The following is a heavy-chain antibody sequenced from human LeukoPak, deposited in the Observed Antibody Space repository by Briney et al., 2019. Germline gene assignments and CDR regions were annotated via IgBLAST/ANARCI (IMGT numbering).Heavy chain of an antibody. CDR3: AHSKWELLRDYHYYMDV. V-gene: IGHV2-5*02. Sequence: SGPTLVKPTQTLTLTCTFSGFSLSTSGVGVGWIRQPPGKALEWLALIYWDDDKRYSPSLKSRLTITKDTSKNQVVLTMTNMDPVDTATYYCAHSKWELLRDYHYYMDVWGKGTTVTISS. CDR1: GFSLSTSGVG. J-gene: IGHJ6*03. CDR2: IYWDDDK. D-gene: IGHD1-26*01.